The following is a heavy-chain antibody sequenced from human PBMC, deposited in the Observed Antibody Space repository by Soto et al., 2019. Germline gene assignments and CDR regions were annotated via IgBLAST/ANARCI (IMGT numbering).Heavy chain of an antibody. Sequence: EVQLVESGGGLVQPGGSLRLSCAASGFTLSSYSMNWVRQAPGKGLEWVSYISSSSSTIYYADSVKGRFTISRDNAKNSLYLQMNSLRAEDTAVYYCAREGVVWEHYYYYYYMDVWGKGTTVTVSS. V-gene: IGHV3-48*01. CDR2: ISSSSSTI. J-gene: IGHJ6*03. CDR3: AREGVVWEHYYYYYYMDV. D-gene: IGHD2-15*01. CDR1: GFTLSSYS.